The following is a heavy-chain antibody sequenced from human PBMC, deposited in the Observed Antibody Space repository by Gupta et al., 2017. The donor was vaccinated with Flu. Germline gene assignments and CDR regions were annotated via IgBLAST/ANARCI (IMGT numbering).Heavy chain of an antibody. J-gene: IGHJ4*02. Sequence: QVQLQESGPGLVKPSETLSHTCTVSGGPIRSYYWSWIRQPPGKGLEWIGYIYYSGSTNYNPSLKSRVTISVDTSKNQFSLKLSSVTAADTAVYYCARHYNPNSSSDPGWDYWGQGTLVTVSS. V-gene: IGHV4-59*08. CDR2: IYYSGST. D-gene: IGHD6-6*01. CDR1: GGPIRSYY. CDR3: ARHYNPNSSSDPGWDY.